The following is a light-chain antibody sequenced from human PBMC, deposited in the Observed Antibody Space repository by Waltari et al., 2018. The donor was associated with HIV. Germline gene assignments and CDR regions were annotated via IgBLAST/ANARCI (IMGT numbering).Light chain of an antibody. Sequence: QSVLTQPPSASGTPGQRVTISCSGSSSNIGTKTVSWYRQLPGTAPKLLIHTNNQRPSGVPDRFSGSKSGALAALAISGLQSEDEADYYCAAWDDSLKGWVFGGGTTLAVL. J-gene: IGLJ3*02. CDR2: TNN. CDR1: SSNIGTKT. CDR3: AAWDDSLKGWV. V-gene: IGLV1-44*01.